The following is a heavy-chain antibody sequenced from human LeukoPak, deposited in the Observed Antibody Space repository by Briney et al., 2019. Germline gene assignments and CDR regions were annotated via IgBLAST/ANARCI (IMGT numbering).Heavy chain of an antibody. CDR1: GFTFSSYA. Sequence: GGSLRLSCAASGFTFSSYAMHWVRQAPGKGLEWVAVISYDGSNKYYADSVKGRFTISRDNSKNTLYLQMNSLRAEDTAVYYCAKETTYYYDSSGYYYPYYFDYWGQGTLVTVSS. D-gene: IGHD3-22*01. J-gene: IGHJ4*02. CDR3: AKETTYYYDSSGYYYPYYFDY. CDR2: ISYDGSNK. V-gene: IGHV3-30-3*01.